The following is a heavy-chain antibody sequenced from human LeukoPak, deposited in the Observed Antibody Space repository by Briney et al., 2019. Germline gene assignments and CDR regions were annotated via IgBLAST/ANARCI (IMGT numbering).Heavy chain of an antibody. J-gene: IGHJ4*02. D-gene: IGHD6-13*01. V-gene: IGHV3-23*01. Sequence: GGSLRLSCAASGFTFSSYAMSWVRQAPGKGLEWVSAISGSGGSTYYADSVKGRFTISRDNSKNTLYLQMNSLRAEDTAVYYCAKDRTPPGFSSWYQDPFDYWGQGTLVTVSS. CDR2: ISGSGGST. CDR3: AKDRTPPGFSSWYQDPFDY. CDR1: GFTFSSYA.